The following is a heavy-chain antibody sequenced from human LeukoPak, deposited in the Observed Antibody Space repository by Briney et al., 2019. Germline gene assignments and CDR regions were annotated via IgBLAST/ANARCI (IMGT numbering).Heavy chain of an antibody. J-gene: IGHJ4*02. Sequence: GASVKVSCKASAGTFSSYAISWVRQAPGQGLEWMGGIIPIFGTANYAQKFQGRVTITADESTSTAYMELSSLRSEDTAVYYCARDGGDDYGDPQYYFDYWGQGTLVTVSS. CDR2: IIPIFGTA. D-gene: IGHD4-17*01. CDR3: ARDGGDDYGDPQYYFDY. CDR1: AGTFSSYA. V-gene: IGHV1-69*13.